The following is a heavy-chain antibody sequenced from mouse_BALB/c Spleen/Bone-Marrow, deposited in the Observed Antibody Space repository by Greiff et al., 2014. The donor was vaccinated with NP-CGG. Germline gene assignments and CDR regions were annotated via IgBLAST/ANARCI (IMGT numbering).Heavy chain of an antibody. Sequence: EVHLVESGGGLVKPGGSLKLSCAASGFAFSSYDMSWVRQTPEKSLEWVATISSGGSYTYYPDSVKGRFTISRDNARNTLYLQMSSLRSEDTALYYCARPLTGAYFDYWGQGTTLTVSS. CDR1: GFAFSSYD. CDR2: ISSGGSYT. CDR3: ARPLTGAYFDY. V-gene: IGHV5-9*02. D-gene: IGHD4-1*01. J-gene: IGHJ2*01.